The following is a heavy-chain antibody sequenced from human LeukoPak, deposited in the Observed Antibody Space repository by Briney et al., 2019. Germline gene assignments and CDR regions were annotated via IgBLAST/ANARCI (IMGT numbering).Heavy chain of an antibody. D-gene: IGHD1-26*01. CDR1: GFTFSDYT. CDR3: ARDEGGVGHHFDY. J-gene: IGHJ4*02. V-gene: IGHV3-48*02. Sequence: GGSLRLSCAASGFTFSDYTMNWVRQAPGRGLEWISFISRDSTAIRYADSVKGRFTISRDNAKNSLYLQMNSLRDEDTAVYYCARDEGGVGHHFDYWGQGTLVTVSS. CDR2: ISRDSTAI.